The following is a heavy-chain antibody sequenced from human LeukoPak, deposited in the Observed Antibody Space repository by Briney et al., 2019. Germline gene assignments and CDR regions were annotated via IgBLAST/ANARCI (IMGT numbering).Heavy chain of an antibody. Sequence: SETLSLTCTVSGGSISSGSYYWSWIRQPAGKGLEWIGRIYTSGSTNYNPSLKSRVTISVDTSKNQFSLKLSSVTAADTAVYYCATDRSGYFNLFVFWGQETLVTVSS. CDR1: GGSISSGSYY. D-gene: IGHD3-3*01. CDR2: IYTSGST. CDR3: ATDRSGYFNLFVF. V-gene: IGHV4-61*02. J-gene: IGHJ4*02.